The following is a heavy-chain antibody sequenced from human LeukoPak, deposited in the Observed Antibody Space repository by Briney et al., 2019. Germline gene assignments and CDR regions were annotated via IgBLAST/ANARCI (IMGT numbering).Heavy chain of an antibody. V-gene: IGHV1-46*01. CDR2: INPSGGST. J-gene: IGHJ4*02. D-gene: IGHD3-22*01. CDR1: GYXFSSYY. Sequence: ASVKVSCKASGYXFSSYYIHWVRQAPGQGLEWMAIINPSGGSTSYAQKFQGRVTMTRDTSASTVYMEPYSLRSEDTAVYYCARGHSSGYYTGPLDYWGQGTLVTVSS. CDR3: ARGHSSGYYTGPLDY.